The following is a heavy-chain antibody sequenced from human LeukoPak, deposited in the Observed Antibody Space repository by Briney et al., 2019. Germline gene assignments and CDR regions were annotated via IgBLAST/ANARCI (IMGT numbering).Heavy chain of an antibody. CDR1: GGSFSGYY. Sequence: PSETLSLTCAVYGGSFSGYYWSWSRQPPGKGLEWIGEINHSGSTNYNPSLKSRVTISVDTSKNQFSLKLSSVTAADTAVYYCARLGRRYCSSTSCYTRPSYYYYYGMDVWGQGTTVTVFS. CDR3: ARLGRRYCSSTSCYTRPSYYYYYGMDV. D-gene: IGHD2-2*02. V-gene: IGHV4-34*01. CDR2: INHSGST. J-gene: IGHJ6*02.